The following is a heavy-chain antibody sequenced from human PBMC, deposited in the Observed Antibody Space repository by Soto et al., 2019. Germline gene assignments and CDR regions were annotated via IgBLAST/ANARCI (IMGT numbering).Heavy chain of an antibody. CDR3: ARRAFGSSRSFDI. CDR1: GFAFSSHP. V-gene: IGHV3-23*01. Sequence: PGGSLRLSCTGSGFAFSSHPMSWVRQAPERGLEWVSGISDGGDLTYNADSVRGRFTISRDNPKNTLFLQMNSLRVEDTAVYYCARRAFGSSRSFDIWGQGTMVTVSS. CDR2: ISDGGDLT. J-gene: IGHJ3*02. D-gene: IGHD6-6*01.